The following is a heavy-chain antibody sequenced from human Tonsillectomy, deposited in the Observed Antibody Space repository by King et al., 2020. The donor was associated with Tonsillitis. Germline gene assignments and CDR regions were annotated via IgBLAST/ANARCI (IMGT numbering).Heavy chain of an antibody. CDR3: AKAYCISTSCYEAEASRLFDS. Sequence: VQLVESGGGLVQPGGSLRLSCAASGFTFSSYAMSWVRQAPGKGLEWVSVIYSGGSSTYYADSVKGRFTISRANSKNTLYLQMNSLRAEDTAVYYCAKAYCISTSCYEAEASRLFDSWGQGTLVTVSS. CDR1: GFTFSSYA. CDR2: IYSGGSST. J-gene: IGHJ4*02. V-gene: IGHV3-23*03. D-gene: IGHD2-2*01.